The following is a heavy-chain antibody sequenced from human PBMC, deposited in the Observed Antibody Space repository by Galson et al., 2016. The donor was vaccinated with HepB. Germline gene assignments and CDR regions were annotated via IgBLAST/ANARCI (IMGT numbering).Heavy chain of an antibody. CDR1: GFTFNNYG. Sequence: SLRLSCATSGFTFNNYGFHWVRQAPGKGLEWVAVIWYDGSKEFYADYAKGRFTISRDDSKNTLFLQMNSLRGVDTALYYCARGRSSAGYYGLDVWGQGTAVTVSS. D-gene: IGHD6-25*01. V-gene: IGHV3-33*02. J-gene: IGHJ6*02. CDR2: IWYDGSKE. CDR3: ARGRSSAGYYGLDV.